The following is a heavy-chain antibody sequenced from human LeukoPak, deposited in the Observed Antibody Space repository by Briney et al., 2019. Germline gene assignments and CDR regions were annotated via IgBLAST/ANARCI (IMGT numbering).Heavy chain of an antibody. CDR3: ATVSPPDLGGNDAFDI. D-gene: IGHD1-26*01. Sequence: ASVKFSCKVSGYTLTELSMHWVRQAPGKGLEWMGGFDPEDGETIYAQKFQGRVTMTEDTSTDTAYMELSSLRSEDTAVYYCATVSPPDLGGNDAFDIWGQGTMVTVSS. V-gene: IGHV1-24*01. CDR1: GYTLTELS. J-gene: IGHJ3*02. CDR2: FDPEDGET.